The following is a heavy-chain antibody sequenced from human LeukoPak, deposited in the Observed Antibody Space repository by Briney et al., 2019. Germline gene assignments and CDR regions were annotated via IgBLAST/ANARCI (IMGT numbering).Heavy chain of an antibody. Sequence: ASVKVSRKVSGHTLIELSMHWEREARGKGLEWMGGLDLEDGETIYAQKFQGRVTITEDTSTDTAYMELSSLRSEDTALYYCATDPDAYRGRFLIWGQGTMVTVSS. CDR3: ATDPDAYRGRFLI. CDR1: GHTLIELS. V-gene: IGHV1-24*01. D-gene: IGHD1-26*01. CDR2: LDLEDGET. J-gene: IGHJ3*02.